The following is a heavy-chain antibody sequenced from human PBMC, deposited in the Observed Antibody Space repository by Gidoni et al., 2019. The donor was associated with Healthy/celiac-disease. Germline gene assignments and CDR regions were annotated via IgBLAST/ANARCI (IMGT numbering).Heavy chain of an antibody. J-gene: IGHJ2*01. D-gene: IGHD4-17*01. CDR1: GYSISSGYY. CDR2: IYHSGST. Sequence: QVQLEESGRGLVKPSENLSLPCTVSGYSISSGYYWGWIRQHPGKGLEWSGSIYHSGSTYYNPSLKLRVTISVDTSKNQFSLKLSSATAAATAVYYCASLTLGKTVTTYYWYIDLWGRGTLVTVSS. V-gene: IGHV4-38-2*02. CDR3: ASLTLGKTVTTYYWYIDL.